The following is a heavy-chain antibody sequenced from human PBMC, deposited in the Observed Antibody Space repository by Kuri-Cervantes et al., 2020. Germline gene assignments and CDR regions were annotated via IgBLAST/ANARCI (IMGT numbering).Heavy chain of an antibody. CDR2: ISASGGST. CDR1: GFTFGNYA. J-gene: IGHJ6*03. CDR3: ANYGDQRNYYYYYYMDV. V-gene: IGHV3-23*01. D-gene: IGHD4-17*01. Sequence: GESLKISCAASGFTFGNYAMSWVRQAPGKGLEWVSAISASGGSTYYADSVKGRFIVSRDNSRDTLYLQMNSLRADDTAVYYCANYGDQRNYYYYYYMDVWGKGTTVTVSS.